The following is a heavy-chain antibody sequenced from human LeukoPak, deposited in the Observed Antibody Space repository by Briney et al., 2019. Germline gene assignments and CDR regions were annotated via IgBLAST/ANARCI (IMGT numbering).Heavy chain of an antibody. CDR3: ASGGRLANLPFDY. J-gene: IGHJ4*02. Sequence: GESLKISRKGAGYSFTSYWIGWVRQMPGKGLEWMGIIYPGDSDTRYSPSFQGQVTISADKSISTAYLQWSSLKASDTAMYYCASGGRLANLPFDYWGQGTLVTVSS. V-gene: IGHV5-51*01. CDR1: GYSFTSYW. D-gene: IGHD3-16*01. CDR2: IYPGDSDT.